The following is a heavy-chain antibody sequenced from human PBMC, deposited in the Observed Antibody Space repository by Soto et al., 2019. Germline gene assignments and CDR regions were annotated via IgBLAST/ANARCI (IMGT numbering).Heavy chain of an antibody. D-gene: IGHD6-13*01. CDR1: GGTFSSYR. J-gene: IGHJ4*02. CDR3: ARDSGAKLSSS. Sequence: GPSVKVSCKASGGTFSSYRFNWVRQARGQGLEWLGGIVPIYRTADYAQKFQGRVTITADESTRTVYLELSSLKSQDTALYYCARDSGAKLSSSWGQGTLVTVSS. CDR2: IVPIYRTA. V-gene: IGHV1-69*13.